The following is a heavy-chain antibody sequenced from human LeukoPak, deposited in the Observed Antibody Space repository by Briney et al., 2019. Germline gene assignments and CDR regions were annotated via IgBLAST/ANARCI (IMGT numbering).Heavy chain of an antibody. D-gene: IGHD6-19*01. CDR3: ARGSNSGYASGWYLGSYFDS. CDR1: AYSISSNYY. Sequence: SETLSLTCAVSAYSISSNYYWGWIRPPPGNGLEWIGSIYHSGSTYYNPSLKSRVSISVDTFKNQFSLKLTSVAAADTAVYYCARGSNSGYASGWYLGSYFDSWGQGTLVTVSS. J-gene: IGHJ4*02. CDR2: IYHSGST. V-gene: IGHV4-38-2*01.